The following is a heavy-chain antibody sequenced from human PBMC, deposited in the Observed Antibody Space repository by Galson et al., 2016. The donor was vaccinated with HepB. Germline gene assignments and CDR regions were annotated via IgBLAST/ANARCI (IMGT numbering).Heavy chain of an antibody. J-gene: IGHJ6*02. CDR1: GYTFTGYF. CDR3: ARESDRHKVTTYYYYGMDV. CDR2: IKPHSGGT. Sequence: SVKVSCKASGYTFTGYFMHWVRQAPGQGFEWMGLIKPHSGGTKYAQKFQGRVTMTRDTSTNTAYMELTRLRSDETAVYFCARESDRHKVTTYYYYGMDVWGQGTTVTVSS. D-gene: IGHD4-17*01. V-gene: IGHV1-2*02.